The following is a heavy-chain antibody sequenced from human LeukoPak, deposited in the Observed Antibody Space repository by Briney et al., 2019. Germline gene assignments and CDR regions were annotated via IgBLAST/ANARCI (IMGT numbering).Heavy chain of an antibody. D-gene: IGHD3-10*01. CDR2: TSVSGGST. V-gene: IGHV3-23*01. CDR3: AKRGVVIRGILVIGYHTEAYHYDH. J-gene: IGHJ4*02. Sequence: PTGVSLRLSCAASGFTFSSYAMSWVRQAPGKGLECLSSTSVSGGSTTYGASVKGRLNISRDNSLNTVYLQMNSLRAEDTAVYFCAKRGVVIRGILVIGYHTEAYHYDHWGQGTLVTVSS. CDR1: GFTFSSYA.